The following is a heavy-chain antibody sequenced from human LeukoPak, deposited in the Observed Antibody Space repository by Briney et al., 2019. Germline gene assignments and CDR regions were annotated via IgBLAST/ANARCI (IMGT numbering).Heavy chain of an antibody. CDR2: IIPILGIA. CDR3: ARLSLEMATMDY. V-gene: IGHV1-69*04. J-gene: IGHJ4*02. D-gene: IGHD5-24*01. CDR1: GGTFSCYA. Sequence: ASVKVSCKASGGTFSCYAISWVRQAPGQGLEWMGRIIPILGIANYAQKFQGRVTITADKSTSTAYMELSSLRSEDTAVYYCARLSLEMATMDYWGQGTLVTVSS.